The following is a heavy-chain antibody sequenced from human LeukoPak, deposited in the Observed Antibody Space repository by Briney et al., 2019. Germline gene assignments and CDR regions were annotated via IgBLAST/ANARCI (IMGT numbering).Heavy chain of an antibody. D-gene: IGHD5-12*01. V-gene: IGHV3-30*14. CDR1: GFTFSSYA. CDR2: ISYDGSNK. CDR3: ARGGYSGYALDY. Sequence: GGSLRLSCAASGFTFSSYAMHWVRQAPGKGLEWVAVISYDGSNKYYADSVKGRFTISRDNSKNTLYLQMGSLRAEDMAVYYCARGGYSGYALDYWGQGTLVTVSS. J-gene: IGHJ4*02.